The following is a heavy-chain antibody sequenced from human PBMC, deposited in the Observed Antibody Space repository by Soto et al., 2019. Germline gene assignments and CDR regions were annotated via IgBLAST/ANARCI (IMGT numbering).Heavy chain of an antibody. CDR3: ARLGIAVEDYYYYGMDV. CDR2: IDPSDSYT. D-gene: IGHD6-19*01. CDR1: GYSFTSYW. Sequence: HGESLKISCKGSGYSFTSYWISWVRQMPGKGLEWMGRIDPSDSYTNYSPSFQGHVTISADKSISTAYLQWSSLKASDTAMYYCARLGIAVEDYYYYGMDVWGQGTTVTVSS. V-gene: IGHV5-10-1*01. J-gene: IGHJ6*02.